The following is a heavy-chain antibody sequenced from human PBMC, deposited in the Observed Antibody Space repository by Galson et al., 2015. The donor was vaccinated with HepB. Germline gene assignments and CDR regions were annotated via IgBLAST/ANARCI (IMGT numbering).Heavy chain of an antibody. J-gene: IGHJ4*02. CDR1: GFTFDDYG. D-gene: IGHD3-10*01. CDR3: ARARYYGSGSYYNGDFDS. CDR2: ILWDGSSR. Sequence: SLRLSCAASGFTFDDYGMNWVRQAPGKGLEWVSGILWDGSSRGYADSVEGRFTISRDNAKNSLYLQMNSLRVEDTALYYCARARYYGSGSYYNGDFDSWGQGALVTVFS. V-gene: IGHV3-20*04.